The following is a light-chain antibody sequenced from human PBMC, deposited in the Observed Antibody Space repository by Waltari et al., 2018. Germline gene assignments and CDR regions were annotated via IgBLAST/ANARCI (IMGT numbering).Light chain of an antibody. CDR1: SSAVVVYNY. CDR2: DVS. J-gene: IGLJ2*01. V-gene: IGLV2-23*02. CDR3: CSYAGSSTLV. Sequence: QSALTQPASVSGSPGQSITISCTGPSSAVVVYNYVSWYQQHPGKAPKLMIYDVSRRPSGVSNRFSGSKSGNTASLTISGLQAEDEADYYCCSYAGSSTLVFGGGTKLTVL.